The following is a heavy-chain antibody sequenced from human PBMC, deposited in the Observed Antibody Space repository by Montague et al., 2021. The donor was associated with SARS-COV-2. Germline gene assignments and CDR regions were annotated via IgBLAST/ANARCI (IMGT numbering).Heavy chain of an antibody. CDR3: ARDLESTGYFDPYYYHGMDV. CDR1: GFTFSSYA. J-gene: IGHJ6*02. V-gene: IGHV3-30*04. CDR2: ISHEGSYK. D-gene: IGHD3-9*01. Sequence: SLRLSCAASGFTFSSYALHWVRQAPGKELEWVADISHEGSYKYYADSVKGRFTISRDNSKNTLYLDMNSLRAEDTALYYCARDLESTGYFDPYYYHGMDVWGQGTTVTVSS.